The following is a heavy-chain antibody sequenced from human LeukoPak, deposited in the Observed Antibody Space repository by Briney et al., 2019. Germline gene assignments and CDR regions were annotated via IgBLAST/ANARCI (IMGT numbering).Heavy chain of an antibody. CDR1: Y. V-gene: IGHV4-31*02. Sequence: YWIGWVRQMPGKGLEWIGYIYYSGSTYYNPSLKSRVTISVDTSKNQFSLKLSSVTAADTAVYYCARDSYEYYYDSSGYSGNAFDIWGQGTMVTVSS. CDR3: ARDSYEYYYDSSGYSGNAFDI. D-gene: IGHD3-22*01. J-gene: IGHJ3*02. CDR2: IYYSGST.